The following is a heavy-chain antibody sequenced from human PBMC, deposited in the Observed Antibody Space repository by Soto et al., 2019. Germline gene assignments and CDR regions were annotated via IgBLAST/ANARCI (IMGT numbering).Heavy chain of an antibody. Sequence: EVQLVESGGGLVQPGGSLRLSCAASGFTLSDHSIDWVRQAPGKGLEWVGRSRNKANGYTTDYSASVKGRFAISRDDSKNSLYLHMNSLKTEDTALYYCLRVVAGYSYGHHFDYWGQGTLVTVSS. V-gene: IGHV3-72*01. CDR3: LRVVAGYSYGHHFDY. J-gene: IGHJ4*02. CDR2: SRNKANGYTT. CDR1: GFTLSDHS. D-gene: IGHD5-18*01.